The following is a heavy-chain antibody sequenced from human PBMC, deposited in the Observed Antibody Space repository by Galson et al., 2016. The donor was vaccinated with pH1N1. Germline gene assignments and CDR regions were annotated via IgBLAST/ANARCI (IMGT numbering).Heavy chain of an antibody. CDR2: IYYSGST. CDR3: ARFWHLGELGSWFDN. Sequence: LSLTCTVSGGSISSGDYYWSWIRQPPGKGLEWIGYIYYSGSTYYTPSLKSRVTISVDTSKNQFSVKLSSVTAADTAVYYCARFWHLGELGSWFDNWGQGTLVTVSS. J-gene: IGHJ4*02. CDR1: GGSISSGDYY. V-gene: IGHV4-30-4*01. D-gene: IGHD3-16*01.